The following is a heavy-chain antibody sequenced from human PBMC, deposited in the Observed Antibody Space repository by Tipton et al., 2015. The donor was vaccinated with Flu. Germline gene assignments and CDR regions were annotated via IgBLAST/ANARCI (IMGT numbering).Heavy chain of an antibody. CDR2: IYTSGGT. J-gene: IGHJ4*02. D-gene: IGHD3-10*01. V-gene: IGHV4-4*07. CDR1: GGSLSSYY. CDR3: ARGSGSGTFMIFDF. Sequence: TLSLTCTVSGGSLSSYYWSWIRQPAGKGLEWIGRIYTSGGTKFNPSLRGRLTMSVDASKKDFSLKLSSVTAADTAVYYCARGSGSGTFMIFDFWGQGTLVTVSS.